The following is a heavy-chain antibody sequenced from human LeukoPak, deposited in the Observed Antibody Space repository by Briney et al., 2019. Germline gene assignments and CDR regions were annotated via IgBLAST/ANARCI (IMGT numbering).Heavy chain of an antibody. J-gene: IGHJ4*02. V-gene: IGHV3-23*01. CDR2: ISGSGGRT. CDR3: AKRGVVIRVILVGFHKEAYYFDS. CDR1: GITLSNYG. Sequence: GGSLRLSCAASGITLSNYGMSWVRQAPGKGLEWVAGISGSGGRTNYADSVKGRFTISRDNPKNTLYLQMSSLRAEDTAVYFCAKRGVVIRVILVGFHKEAYYFDSWGLGALVTVSS. D-gene: IGHD3-22*01.